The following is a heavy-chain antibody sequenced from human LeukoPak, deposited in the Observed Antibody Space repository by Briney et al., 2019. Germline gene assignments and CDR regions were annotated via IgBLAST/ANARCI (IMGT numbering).Heavy chain of an antibody. CDR1: GFIFDDYA. CDR3: AKDRAYGHESFDI. D-gene: IGHD4-17*01. Sequence: GGSLRLSCAASGFIFDDYAMHWVRQAPGKGLEWVSGISWNSGSIGYADSVRGRFTISRDNSKNSLYLQMNSLRAEDTALYYCAKDRAYGHESFDIWGQGTMVTVSS. V-gene: IGHV3-9*01. CDR2: ISWNSGSI. J-gene: IGHJ3*02.